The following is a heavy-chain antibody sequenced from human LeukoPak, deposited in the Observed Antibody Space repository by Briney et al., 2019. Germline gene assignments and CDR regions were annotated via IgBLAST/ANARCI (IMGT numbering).Heavy chain of an antibody. CDR2: MNPNSGNT. J-gene: IGHJ4*02. D-gene: IGHD4-17*01. CDR1: GHTFTSYD. CDR3: ARVSHGDFPFDY. Sequence: ASVKVSCKASGHTFTSYDINWVRQATGQGLEWMGWMNPNSGNTGYAQKFQGRVTMTRNTSISTAYMELSSLRSEDTAVYYCARVSHGDFPFDYWGQGTLVTVSS. V-gene: IGHV1-8*01.